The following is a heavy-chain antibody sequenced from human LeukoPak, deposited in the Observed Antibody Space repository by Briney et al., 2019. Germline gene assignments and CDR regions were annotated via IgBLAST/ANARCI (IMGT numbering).Heavy chain of an antibody. D-gene: IGHD6-13*01. J-gene: IGHJ4*02. Sequence: GGSLRLSCAASGFTFSSYSMNWVRQAPGKGLEWVSSISDGSGYIYYADSVKGRFTISRDNAKNSLYLQMNSLRAEDTAVYYCVGGPIAAAGEDYWGQGILVTVSS. CDR2: ISDGSGYI. CDR1: GFTFSSYS. V-gene: IGHV3-21*01. CDR3: VGGPIAAAGEDY.